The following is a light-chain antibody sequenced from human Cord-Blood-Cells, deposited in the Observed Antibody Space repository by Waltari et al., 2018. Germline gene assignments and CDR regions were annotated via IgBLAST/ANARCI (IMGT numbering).Light chain of an antibody. Sequence: IVLTQSPDSLAVSLGERAPTNCKSSQSVLYSSNNKNYLSWYQQKPGQPPKLIIYGASTRESGVPDRFSGSGSGTDFTLTISSLQAEDVAVYYCQQYYSTPQTFGQGTKVEIK. V-gene: IGKV4-1*01. J-gene: IGKJ1*01. CDR3: QQYYSTPQT. CDR1: QSVLYSSNNKNY. CDR2: GAS.